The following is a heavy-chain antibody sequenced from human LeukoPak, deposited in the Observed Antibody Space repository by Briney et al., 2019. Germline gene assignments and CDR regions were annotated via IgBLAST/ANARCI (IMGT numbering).Heavy chain of an antibody. Sequence: PSETLSLTCAVYGGSDSGYYWSWIRQPPGKGLEWIGESNHSGSTNYNPSLKSRVTISVDTSKNQFSLKLSSVTAADTAVYYCARGRKTTFLPGSYKPFDYWGQGTLVTVSS. V-gene: IGHV4-34*01. CDR3: ARGRKTTFLPGSYKPFDY. CDR2: SNHSGST. D-gene: IGHD1-26*01. CDR1: GGSDSGYY. J-gene: IGHJ4*02.